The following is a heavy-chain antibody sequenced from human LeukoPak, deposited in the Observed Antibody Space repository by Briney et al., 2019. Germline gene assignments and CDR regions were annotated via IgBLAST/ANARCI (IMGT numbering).Heavy chain of an antibody. J-gene: IGHJ5*02. CDR1: GYSINNYW. V-gene: IGHV5-51*01. CDR2: IYPADSDI. CDR3: ARQEYCSGGSCYTWFDP. D-gene: IGHD2-15*01. Sequence: GEFPQISCKGSGYSINNYWIGWVRQMPGKGLEWMGIIYPADSDIRYSPSFQGQVTISADKSISTAYLQWSSLKASDTAMYYCARQEYCSGGSCYTWFDPWGQGTLVTVSS.